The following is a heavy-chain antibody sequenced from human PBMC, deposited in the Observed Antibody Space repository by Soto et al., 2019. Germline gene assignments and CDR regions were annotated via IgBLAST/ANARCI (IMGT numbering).Heavy chain of an antibody. CDR1: AYIIKNYW. CDR2: IFPDDSDT. J-gene: IGHJ4*02. D-gene: IGHD3-16*01. V-gene: IGHV5-51*01. Sequence: GESLKISCKAYAYIIKNYWIGWVRQMPGQGLEWMGIIFPDDSDTRYSPSFQGHVTISVDKSISTAYVQWSSLKASDSAIYYCFRGGVTSRTFDYWGQGTLVTVSS. CDR3: FRGGVTSRTFDY.